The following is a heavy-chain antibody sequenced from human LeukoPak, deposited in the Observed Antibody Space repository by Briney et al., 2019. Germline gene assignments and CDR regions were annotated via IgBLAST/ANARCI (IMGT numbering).Heavy chain of an antibody. CDR2: IIPIFGTA. CDR3: VQDWVATIVVPRHFDY. J-gene: IGHJ4*02. Sequence: SVKVSCKASGGTFSSYAISWVRQAPGQGLEWMGGIIPIFGTANYAQKFQGRVTITADESTSTAYMELSSLRPEDTAVYHCVQDWVATIVVPRHFDYWGQGTLVTVSS. D-gene: IGHD5-24*01. V-gene: IGHV1-69*13. CDR1: GGTFSSYA.